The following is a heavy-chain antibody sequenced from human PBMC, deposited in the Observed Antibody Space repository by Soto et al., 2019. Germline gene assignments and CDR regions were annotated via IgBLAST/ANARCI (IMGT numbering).Heavy chain of an antibody. Sequence: QVQLVQSGAEGKKPGASVKVSFKSSGYTFTTYALHWVRQAPGQRPEWMGWINPASGHTKYSKKFQDRVTITRDTSASTGYMELSSLRSEDTAVYYCGRSVVGATGEILYNAMDVWGQGTTVTVSS. CDR1: GYTFTTYA. J-gene: IGHJ6*02. D-gene: IGHD1-26*01. V-gene: IGHV1-3*01. CDR2: INPASGHT. CDR3: GRSVVGATGEILYNAMDV.